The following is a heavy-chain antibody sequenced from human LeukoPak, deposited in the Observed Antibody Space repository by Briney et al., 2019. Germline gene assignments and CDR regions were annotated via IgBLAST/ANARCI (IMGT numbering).Heavy chain of an antibody. CDR1: GGSISSYY. J-gene: IGHJ4*02. V-gene: IGHV4-59*01. CDR2: IYYSGST. CDR3: ARETYGDPRFDY. Sequence: SKTLSLTCTVSGGSISSYYWSWIRQPPGKGLEWIGYIYYSGSTNYNPSLKSRVTISVDTSKNQFSLKLSSVTAADTAVYYCARETYGDPRFDYWGQGTLVTVSS. D-gene: IGHD4-17*01.